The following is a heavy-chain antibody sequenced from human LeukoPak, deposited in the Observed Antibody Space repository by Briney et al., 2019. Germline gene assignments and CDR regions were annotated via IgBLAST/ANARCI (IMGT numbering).Heavy chain of an antibody. CDR2: INWKGGST. CDR3: VRGNGNYYFDY. Sequence: RSGGSLRLSCAASGFTFDVFGMTWVRQAPGKGLEWVSGINWKGGSTDYADSVKGRFTISRDNAKKSLYLQMNSLRAEDTAFYYCVRGNGNYYFDYWGQGTLVTVSS. V-gene: IGHV3-20*04. CDR1: GFTFDVFG. J-gene: IGHJ4*02. D-gene: IGHD1-1*01.